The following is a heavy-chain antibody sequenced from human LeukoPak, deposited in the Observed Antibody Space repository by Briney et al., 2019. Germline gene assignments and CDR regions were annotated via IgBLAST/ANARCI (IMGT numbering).Heavy chain of an antibody. CDR2: ISYDGSNK. V-gene: IGHV3-30*18. D-gene: IGHD1-26*01. CDR3: AKKAQYNGNYPLDY. CDR1: GFTFSSYG. J-gene: IGHJ4*02. Sequence: GGSLRLSCAASGFTFSSYGMHWVRQAPGKGLEWVAVISYDGSNKYYADSVKGRFTISRDNSKNTLYLQMNSLRAEDTALYFCAKKAQYNGNYPLDYWGQGTLVTVSS.